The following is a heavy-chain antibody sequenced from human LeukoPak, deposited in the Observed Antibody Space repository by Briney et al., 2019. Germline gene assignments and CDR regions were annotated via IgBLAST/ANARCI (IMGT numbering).Heavy chain of an antibody. J-gene: IGHJ3*02. CDR2: IYYTGST. Sequence: SETLSLTCSVSGGSTSSLYWTWIRQSPGKGLEWIGYIYYTGSTSYNPSLKSRVTISIDTSKIQFSLKLTSVAAADTAVYYCGRGPHGSLDIWGQGTMVTVSS. V-gene: IGHV4-59*11. CDR1: GGSTSSLY. CDR3: GRGPHGSLDI. D-gene: IGHD5-24*01.